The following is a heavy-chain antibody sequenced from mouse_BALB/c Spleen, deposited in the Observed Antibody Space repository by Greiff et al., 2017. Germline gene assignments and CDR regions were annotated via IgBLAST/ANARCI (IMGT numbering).Heavy chain of an antibody. D-gene: IGHD1-1*01. CDR3: TRRTTVHWYFDV. CDR1: GYSFTSYW. CDR2: IYPGNSDT. Sequence: EVMLVESGPQLVRPGASVKISCKASGYSFTSYWMHWVKQRPGQGLEWIGAIYPGNSDTSYNQKFKGKAKLTAVTSTSTAYMELSSLTNEDSAVYYCTRRTTVHWYFDVWGAGTTVTVSS. V-gene: IGHV1-5*01. J-gene: IGHJ1*01.